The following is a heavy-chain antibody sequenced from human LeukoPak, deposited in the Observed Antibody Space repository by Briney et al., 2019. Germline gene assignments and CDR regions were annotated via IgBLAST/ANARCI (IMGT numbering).Heavy chain of an antibody. CDR1: GYTFTGYY. D-gene: IGHD5-12*01. Sequence: VASVKVSCKASGYTFTGYYTHWVRQAPGQGLEWMGWINPNSGGTNYAQKFQGRVTMTRDTSISTAYMELSRLRSDDTAVYYCAREQGGYDPPNYWGQGTLVTVSS. CDR2: INPNSGGT. J-gene: IGHJ4*02. CDR3: AREQGGYDPPNY. V-gene: IGHV1-2*02.